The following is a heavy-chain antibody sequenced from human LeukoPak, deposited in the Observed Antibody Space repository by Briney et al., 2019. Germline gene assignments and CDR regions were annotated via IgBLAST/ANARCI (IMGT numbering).Heavy chain of an antibody. D-gene: IGHD2-2*01. V-gene: IGHV1-2*02. CDR1: GYTFTGYY. Sequence: GASVTVSCKASGYTFTGYYMHWVRQAPGQGLEWMGWINPNSGGTNYAQKFQGRVTMTRGTSISTAYMELSRLRSDDTAVYYCARERRKDIVVVPAATQYNWFDPWGQGTLVTVSS. CDR2: INPNSGGT. J-gene: IGHJ5*02. CDR3: ARERRKDIVVVPAATQYNWFDP.